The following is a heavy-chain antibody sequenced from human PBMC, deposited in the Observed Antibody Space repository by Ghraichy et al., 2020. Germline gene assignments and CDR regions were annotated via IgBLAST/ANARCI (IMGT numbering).Heavy chain of an antibody. V-gene: IGHV4-59*01. CDR2: IYYSGST. CDR3: ASSNSSSWDFYYYYYGMDV. J-gene: IGHJ6*02. Sequence: SETLSLTCTVSGGSISSYYWSWIRQPPGKGLEWIGYIYYSGSTNYNPSLKSRVTISVDTSKNQFSLKLSSVTAADTAVYYCASSNSSSWDFYYYYYGMDVWGQGTTVTVSS. CDR1: GGSISSYY. D-gene: IGHD6-13*01.